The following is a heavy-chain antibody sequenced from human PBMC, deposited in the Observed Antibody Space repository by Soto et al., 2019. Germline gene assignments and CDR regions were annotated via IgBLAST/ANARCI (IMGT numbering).Heavy chain of an antibody. CDR1: GYTFPTHG. D-gene: IGHD1-26*01. V-gene: IGHV1-18*01. Sequence: QIQLVQSGDEVKKPGASVKVSCKTSGYTFPTHGITWVRQGPGQGLDWMGWINTSNGNTKFSQTFRGRVTMTIDISSSTAYMEVKSLRSDDTAVYYCARVSSWELRFFDFWGQGTLVTVSS. CDR2: INTSNGNT. CDR3: ARVSSWELRFFDF. J-gene: IGHJ4*02.